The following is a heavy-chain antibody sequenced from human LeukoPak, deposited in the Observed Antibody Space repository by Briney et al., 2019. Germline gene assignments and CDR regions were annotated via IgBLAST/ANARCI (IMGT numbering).Heavy chain of an antibody. CDR1: GYTFINND. J-gene: IGHJ5*02. V-gene: IGHV1-8*01. D-gene: IGHD2-15*01. CDR3: ARSHTQKEFCGGGRCYPTVWWFAP. CDR2: IDPKNGKR. Sequence: GSVRVSCAPSGYTFINNDINWVRQAPGQGLEWMAGIDPKNGKRDYAQNFQGRVTMTTDISINTAYLELSSLRSEDTAVYYCARSHTQKEFCGGGRCYPTVWWFAPWGQGTLVTVSS.